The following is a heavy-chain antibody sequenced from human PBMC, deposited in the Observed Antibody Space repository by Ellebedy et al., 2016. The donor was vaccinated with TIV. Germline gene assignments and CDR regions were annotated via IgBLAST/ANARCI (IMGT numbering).Heavy chain of an antibody. CDR1: GGSFSGYY. CDR2: INHSGST. Sequence: SETLSLXXAVYGGSFSGYYWSWIRQPPGKGLEWIGEINHSGSTNYNPSLKSRVTISVDTSKNQFSLKLSSVTAADTAVYYCASRGHMIAVANEYYFDYWGQGTLVTVSS. D-gene: IGHD6-19*01. J-gene: IGHJ4*02. CDR3: ASRGHMIAVANEYYFDY. V-gene: IGHV4-34*01.